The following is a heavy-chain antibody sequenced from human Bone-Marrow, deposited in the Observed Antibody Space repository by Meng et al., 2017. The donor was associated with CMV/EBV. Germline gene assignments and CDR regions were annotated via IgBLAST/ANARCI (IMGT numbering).Heavy chain of an antibody. V-gene: IGHV4-39*01. CDR1: GGSISSSSYY. D-gene: IGHD2/OR15-2a*01. CDR2: IYYSGST. CDR3: ARGARQYFGYLLHPGDD. Sequence: SETLSLTCTVSGGSISSSSYYWGWIRQPPGKGLEWIGSIYYSGSTYYNPSLKSRVTISVDTSKNQFSLKLSSVTAADTAVYYCARGARQYFGYLLHPGDDWGQGTLVTVSS. J-gene: IGHJ4*02.